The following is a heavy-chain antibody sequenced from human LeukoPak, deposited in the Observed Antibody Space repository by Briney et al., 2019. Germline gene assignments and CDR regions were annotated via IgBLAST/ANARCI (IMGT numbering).Heavy chain of an antibody. V-gene: IGHV3-11*01. CDR1: GFTFSNYW. J-gene: IGHJ6*02. D-gene: IGHD5-24*01. CDR2: ISSSGSTI. CDR3: AREETLRYYYYGMDV. Sequence: GGSLRLSCAASGFTFSNYWMSWIRQAPGKGLEWVSYISSSGSTIYYADSVKGRFTISRDNAKNALYLQMNSLRAEDTAVYYCAREETLRYYYYGMDVWGQGTTVTVSS.